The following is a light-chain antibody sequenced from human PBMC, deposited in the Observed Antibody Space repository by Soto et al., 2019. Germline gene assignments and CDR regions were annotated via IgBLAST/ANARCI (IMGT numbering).Light chain of an antibody. CDR1: QTITRSS. CDR3: QQYVNSPIT. Sequence: EIVLTQSPGTLSLSPGERATLSCRASQTITRSSLAWYQQNPGQGPRLLIFGASIRATGVPDRFSASGSGTDFTLTISSLGPEDFAVYYCQQYVNSPITFGPGTRLE. CDR2: GAS. V-gene: IGKV3-20*01. J-gene: IGKJ5*01.